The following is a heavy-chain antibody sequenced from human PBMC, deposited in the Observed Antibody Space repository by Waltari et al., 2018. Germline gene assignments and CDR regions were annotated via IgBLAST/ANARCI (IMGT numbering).Heavy chain of an antibody. CDR1: GGTFSSYA. J-gene: IGHJ6*03. D-gene: IGHD1-26*01. Sequence: QVQLVQSGAEVKKPGSSVKVSCKASGGTFSSYAISWVRQAPGQGLEWMGGIIPIFGPANYAQKVQGRVTITADESTSTAYMELSSLRSEDTAVYYCAGGDYSGTYYSYYYYMDVWGKGTTVTISS. CDR3: AGGDYSGTYYSYYYYMDV. CDR2: IIPIFGPA. V-gene: IGHV1-69*12.